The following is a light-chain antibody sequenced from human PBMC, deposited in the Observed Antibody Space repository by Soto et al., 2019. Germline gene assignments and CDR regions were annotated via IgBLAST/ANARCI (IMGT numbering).Light chain of an antibody. V-gene: IGLV2-23*02. Sequence: QSVLTQPASVSGSPGQSITISCTGSSSDVGSYNLVSWYQQHPGKAPKLLIYKVTKRPSGVSNRFSGSKSGNTASLTIPGLQAEDEADYYCCSYAGSSTFYVFGTGTKVTVL. CDR1: SSDVGSYNL. J-gene: IGLJ1*01. CDR3: CSYAGSSTFYV. CDR2: KVT.